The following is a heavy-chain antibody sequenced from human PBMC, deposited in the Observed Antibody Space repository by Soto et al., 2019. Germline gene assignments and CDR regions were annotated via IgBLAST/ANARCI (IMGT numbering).Heavy chain of an antibody. CDR1: GFTFTSSA. V-gene: IGHV1-46*01. CDR3: AREANIAAAGRPIDY. CDR2: ISPCGGST. D-gene: IGHD6-13*01. Sequence: GASVKVSCKASGFTFTSSAVQWVRQAPGQGLEWMGRISPCGGSTSYAQKFQGRVTMTRDTSTSTVYMELSSLRSEDTAVYYCAREANIAAAGRPIDYWGQGTLVTVSS. J-gene: IGHJ4*02.